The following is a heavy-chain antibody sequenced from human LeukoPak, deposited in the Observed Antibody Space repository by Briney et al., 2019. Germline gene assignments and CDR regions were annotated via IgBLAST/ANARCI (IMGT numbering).Heavy chain of an antibody. CDR2: INHSGST. V-gene: IGHV4-34*01. D-gene: IGHD5-12*01. Sequence: SETLSLTCAVYGGSFSGYYWSWIRQPPGKGLEWIGEINHSGSTNYNPSLKSRVTISVDTSKNQFSLKLSPVTAADTAVYYCARGRGGRYSGYGNWFDPWGQGTLVTVSS. CDR1: GGSFSGYY. J-gene: IGHJ5*02. CDR3: ARGRGGRYSGYGNWFDP.